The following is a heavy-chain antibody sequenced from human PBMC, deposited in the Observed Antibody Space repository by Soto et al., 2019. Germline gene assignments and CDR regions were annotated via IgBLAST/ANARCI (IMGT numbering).Heavy chain of an antibody. Sequence: GASVKVSCXASGGTFSSYAICWVRQAPGQGLEWMGGIIPIFGTANYAQKFQGRVTITADESTSTAYMELSSLRSEDTAVYYCARATYYYDSSGSQGAFDIWGQGTMVTVSS. V-gene: IGHV1-69*13. D-gene: IGHD3-22*01. CDR1: GGTFSSYA. J-gene: IGHJ3*02. CDR3: ARATYYYDSSGSQGAFDI. CDR2: IIPIFGTA.